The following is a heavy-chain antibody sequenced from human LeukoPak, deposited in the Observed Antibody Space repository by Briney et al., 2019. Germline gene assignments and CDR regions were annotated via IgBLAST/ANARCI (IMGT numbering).Heavy chain of an antibody. D-gene: IGHD3-9*01. V-gene: IGHV3-30-3*01. CDR3: ARDDYDILTGPIDY. Sequence: GGSLRLSCAASGFTFSSYAMHWVRQAPGKGLEWVAVISYDGSNKYYADSVKGRFTISRDNSKNTLYLQMNSLRAEDTAVYYCARDDYDILTGPIDYWGQGTLVTVSS. J-gene: IGHJ4*02. CDR1: GFTFSSYA. CDR2: ISYDGSNK.